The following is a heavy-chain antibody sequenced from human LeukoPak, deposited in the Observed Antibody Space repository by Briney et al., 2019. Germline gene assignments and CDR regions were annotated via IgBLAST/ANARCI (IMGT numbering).Heavy chain of an antibody. CDR1: GGTFSSYA. J-gene: IGHJ4*02. CDR3: ASISRYCSGGSCYSHYFDY. Sequence: SVKVSCKAPGGTFSSYAISWVRQAPGQGLEWMGGIIPIFGTANYAQKFQGRVTITADKSTSTAYMELSSLRSEDTAVYYCASISRYCSGGSCYSHYFDYWGQGTLVTVSS. CDR2: IIPIFGTA. V-gene: IGHV1-69*06. D-gene: IGHD2-15*01.